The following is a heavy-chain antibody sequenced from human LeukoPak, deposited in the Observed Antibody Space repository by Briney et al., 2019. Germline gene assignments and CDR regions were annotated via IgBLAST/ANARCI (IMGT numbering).Heavy chain of an antibody. D-gene: IGHD1-26*01. V-gene: IGHV4-59*13. CDR2: IYITGST. CDR3: ARVRIGETSYDASDV. Sequence: SETLSLTCTVSCGSISSYYWTWIRQPPGKGLEWIGDIYITGSTNYNPYLKRRVTMSVDTSKNQFSLRLSSVTAADTAVDYCARVRIGETSYDASDVWGLGTMVTVSS. J-gene: IGHJ3*01. CDR1: CGSISSYY.